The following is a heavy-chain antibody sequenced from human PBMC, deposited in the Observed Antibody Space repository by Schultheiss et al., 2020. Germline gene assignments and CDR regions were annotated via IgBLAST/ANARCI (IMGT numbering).Heavy chain of an antibody. CDR1: GGSISDYY. J-gene: IGHJ4*02. CDR3: ARVYSTSWYFYIDY. D-gene: IGHD6-13*01. V-gene: IGHV4-59*08. Sequence: SATLSLTCTVSGGSISDYYWTWIRQPPGKGLEWIGYIYSGNTNYNPSLKSRVIISVDTSKIQFSLALTSVTAADTAVYYCARVYSTSWYFYIDYWGQGNLVTGSS. CDR2: IYSGNT.